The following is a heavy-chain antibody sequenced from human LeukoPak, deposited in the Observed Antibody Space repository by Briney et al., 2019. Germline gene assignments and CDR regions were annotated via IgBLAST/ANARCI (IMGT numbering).Heavy chain of an antibody. D-gene: IGHD3-10*01. CDR2: ISNSGGST. CDR3: AKRASGSGTSLYYFDY. Sequence: GGSLRLSCAASGFTFSSYAMSWVRQAPGKGLEWVSVISNSGGSTFYADSVKGRFTISRDNSKNTMYLQMNSLRAEDTAVYYCAKRASGSGTSLYYFDYWGQGTLVTVSS. CDR1: GFTFSSYA. J-gene: IGHJ4*02. V-gene: IGHV3-23*01.